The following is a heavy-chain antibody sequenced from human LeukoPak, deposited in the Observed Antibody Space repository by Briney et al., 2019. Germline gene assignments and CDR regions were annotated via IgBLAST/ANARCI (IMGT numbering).Heavy chain of an antibody. CDR3: ARGSYDSSDFEYFHH. V-gene: IGHV1-2*02. CDR2: INPNSGGT. CDR1: GYTFTTYA. D-gene: IGHD3-22*01. Sequence: ASVKVSCKTSGYTFTTYAMNWVRQAPGQGLEWMGWINPNSGGTNYAQKFQGRVTMTRDTSIGTAYMELNRLRSDDTAVYYCARGSYDSSDFEYFHHWGQGTLVTVSS. J-gene: IGHJ1*01.